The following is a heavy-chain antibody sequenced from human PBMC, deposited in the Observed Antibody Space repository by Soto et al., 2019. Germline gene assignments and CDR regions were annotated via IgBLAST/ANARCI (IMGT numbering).Heavy chain of an antibody. CDR2: ISAYNGNT. V-gene: IGHV1-18*01. CDR1: GYTLTSYG. Sequence: GASVKVSCKASGYTLTSYGISWLRQAPGQGLEWMGWISAYNGNTNYAQKLQGRVTMTTDKSTSTAYMELSSLRSEDTAVYYCARDGYSGYDQFDYWGQGTLVTVSS. J-gene: IGHJ4*02. CDR3: ARDGYSGYDQFDY. D-gene: IGHD5-12*01.